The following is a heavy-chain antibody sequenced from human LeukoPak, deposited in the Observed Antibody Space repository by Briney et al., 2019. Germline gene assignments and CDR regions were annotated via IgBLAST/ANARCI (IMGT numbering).Heavy chain of an antibody. CDR1: GYTFTSYG. CDR3: ARGPGRTLMDV. V-gene: IGHV1-18*01. J-gene: IGHJ6*03. CDR2: ISAYNGNT. Sequence: VASVKVSCKASGYTFTSYGISWVRQAPGQGLEWMGWISAYNGNTNYAQKFQGRVTMTRDTSTSTVYMELSSLRSEDTAVYYCARGPGRTLMDVWGKGTTVTISS.